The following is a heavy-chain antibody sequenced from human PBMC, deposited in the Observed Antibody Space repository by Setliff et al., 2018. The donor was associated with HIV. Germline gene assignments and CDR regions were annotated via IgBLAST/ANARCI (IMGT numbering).Heavy chain of an antibody. CDR3: ARDRLTYYFDY. D-gene: IGHD3-22*01. V-gene: IGHV4-39*07. CDR1: GGSIRTGTYY. CDR2: IYYDGRT. J-gene: IGHJ4*02. Sequence: PSETLSLTCTVSGGSIRTGTYYWGWIRQPPGKGLEWIGSIYYDGRTFYKPSLESRLTISADTSKNQFSLRLNSVTAADTAVYYCARDRLTYYFDYWGQGILVTVSS.